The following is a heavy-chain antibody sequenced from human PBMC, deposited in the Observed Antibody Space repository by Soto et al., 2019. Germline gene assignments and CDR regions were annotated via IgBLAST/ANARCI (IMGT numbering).Heavy chain of an antibody. CDR1: GYTFSGFY. Sequence: ASVKVSCKVSGYTFSGFYMHWVRQAPGQGREWMGWINPNSGGTKSAEKFQGRVTMTMDTSIRTAYMELSRLTSDDTAVYYCVSAAVTGTAGLDFWGQGTQVTVSS. J-gene: IGHJ4*02. CDR3: VSAAVTGTAGLDF. V-gene: IGHV1-2*02. D-gene: IGHD6-19*01. CDR2: INPNSGGT.